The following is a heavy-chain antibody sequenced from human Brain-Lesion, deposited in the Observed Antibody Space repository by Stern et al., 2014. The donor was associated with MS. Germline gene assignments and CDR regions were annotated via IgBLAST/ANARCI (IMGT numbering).Heavy chain of an antibody. D-gene: IGHD6-13*01. CDR3: ARFPASRPHVFDS. CDR1: GGSISSSNW. Sequence: QVQLVESGPGLVKPSGTLSLTCAVSGGSISSSNWWSWVRQSPGKGLEWIGESDHSGSTIYNPSLKSRVTVSVDKSKNRFSLTRGSLPAADTAVYFCARFPASRPHVFDSWGQGTLVTVSS. J-gene: IGHJ4*02. V-gene: IGHV4-4*02. CDR2: SDHSGST.